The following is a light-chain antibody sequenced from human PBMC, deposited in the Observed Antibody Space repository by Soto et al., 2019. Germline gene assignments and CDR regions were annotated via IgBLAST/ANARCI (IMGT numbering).Light chain of an antibody. J-gene: IGLJ3*02. Sequence: QPVLTQPPSVSGAPGQRVTISCTGSSSNIGAGYDVHWYQQLPGTAPKLLIYGNSNQPSGVPDRFSGSKSGTSASLAITGLQAEDEADYYCQSYDSSRSGWVFGGGTKLTVL. CDR3: QSYDSSRSGWV. CDR1: SSNIGAGYD. CDR2: GNS. V-gene: IGLV1-40*01.